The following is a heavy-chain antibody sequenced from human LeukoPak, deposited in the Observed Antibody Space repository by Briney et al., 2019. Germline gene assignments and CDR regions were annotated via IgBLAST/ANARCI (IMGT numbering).Heavy chain of an antibody. J-gene: IGHJ5*02. CDR3: ARAPAATNWFDP. Sequence: SQTLSLXCTVSGGSISSGDYFWSWIRQPPGKGLEWIGYIYYSGTTYYNPSLNSRFTISVDTSKNQFSLKLSSVTAADTAVSYCARAPAATNWFDPWGQGTLVTVSS. V-gene: IGHV4-30-4*08. CDR1: GGSISSGDYF. D-gene: IGHD2-15*01. CDR2: IYYSGTT.